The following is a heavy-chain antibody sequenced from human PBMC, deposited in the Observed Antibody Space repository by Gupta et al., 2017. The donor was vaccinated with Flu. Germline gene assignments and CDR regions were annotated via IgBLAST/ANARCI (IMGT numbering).Heavy chain of an antibody. Sequence: HWVRQAPGKGLEWVAVIWYDGSNKYYADSVKGRFTISRDNSKNTLYLQMNSLRAEDTAVYYCARLWNWDFDYWGQGTLVTVSS. D-gene: IGHD1-7*01. CDR2: IWYDGSNK. V-gene: IGHV3-33*01. J-gene: IGHJ4*02. CDR3: ARLWNWDFDY.